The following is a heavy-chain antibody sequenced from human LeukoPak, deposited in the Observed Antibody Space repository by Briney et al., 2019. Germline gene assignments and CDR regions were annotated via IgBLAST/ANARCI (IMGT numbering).Heavy chain of an antibody. D-gene: IGHD1-26*01. J-gene: IGHJ1*01. V-gene: IGHV3-23*01. CDR1: GFTFSSYV. CDR3: AKDCQGSGSYRAENFEH. CDR2: ISGSGDST. Sequence: HPGGSLRLSCAASGFTFSSYVMSWVRQAPGKGLEWVSTISGSGDSTYHADSVKGRFTISRDNSQNTLYLQMNSLRAEDTAVYYCAKDCQGSGSYRAENFEHWGQGTLVTVSS.